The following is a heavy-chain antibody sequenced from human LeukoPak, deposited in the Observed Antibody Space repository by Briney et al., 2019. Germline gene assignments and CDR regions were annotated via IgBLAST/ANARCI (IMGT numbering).Heavy chain of an antibody. Sequence: SETLSLTCTVSGGSISSYYWSWIRQPPGKGLEWIGYIYHSGSTYYNPSLKSRVTISVDRSKNQFSLKLSSVTAADTAVYYCARHRTHYYDSSGYVDYWGQGTLVTVSS. CDR3: ARHRTHYYDSSGYVDY. CDR1: GGSISSYY. D-gene: IGHD3-22*01. V-gene: IGHV4-59*08. J-gene: IGHJ4*02. CDR2: IYHSGST.